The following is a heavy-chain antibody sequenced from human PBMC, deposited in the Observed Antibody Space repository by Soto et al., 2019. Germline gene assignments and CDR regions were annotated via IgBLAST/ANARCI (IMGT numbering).Heavy chain of an antibody. V-gene: IGHV3-30-3*01. D-gene: IGHD3-22*01. CDR1: GFTFSSYA. J-gene: IGHJ4*02. CDR3: ARDPGRSFYYDSSGYSYFDY. Sequence: PGGSLRLSCAASGFTFSSYAMHWVRQAPGKGLEWVAVISYDGSNKYYADSVKGRFTISRDNSKNTLYLQMNSLRAEDTAVYYCARDPGRSFYYDSSGYSYFDYWGQGTLVTVSS. CDR2: ISYDGSNK.